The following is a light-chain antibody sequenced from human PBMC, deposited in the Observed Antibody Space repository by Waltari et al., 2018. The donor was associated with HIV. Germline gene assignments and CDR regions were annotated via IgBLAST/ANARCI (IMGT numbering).Light chain of an antibody. V-gene: IGLV3-19*01. Sequence: SSELTQDPAVSVALGQTVRITCQGDSRRSYYASWYQQKPGQAPVLVIFGKNDRPSGIPDRFSGSDSGNTASLTITGAQAEDEADYYCNSRDSSGNHVVFGGGTKLTVL. CDR3: NSRDSSGNHVV. CDR1: SRRSYY. J-gene: IGLJ2*01. CDR2: GKN.